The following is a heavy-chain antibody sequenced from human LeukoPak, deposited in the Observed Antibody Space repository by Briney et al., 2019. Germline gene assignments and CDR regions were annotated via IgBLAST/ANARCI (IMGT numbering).Heavy chain of an antibody. Sequence: ASVKVSCKASGYTFTSNYIHRVRQAPGQGLEWMGMIYPRDGSTSYAQKFQGRVTVTGDTSTSTVHMELSGLRSEDTAVYYCARDQEGFDYWGQGTLVTVSS. CDR1: GYTFTSNY. CDR2: IYPRDGST. V-gene: IGHV1-46*01. CDR3: ARDQEGFDY. J-gene: IGHJ4*02.